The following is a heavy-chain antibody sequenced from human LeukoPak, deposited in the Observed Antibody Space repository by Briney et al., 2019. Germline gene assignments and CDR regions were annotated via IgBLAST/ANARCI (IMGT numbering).Heavy chain of an antibody. CDR2: MNHNSGNT. Sequence: ASVKVSCKASGYTFTSYAINWVRQATGQGLEWMGWMNHNSGNTGYAQKFQGRIIVSRNTSISTAYMELSSLTSEDTAIYYCARIAAAGNRRLNYWGQGTLVIVAS. CDR1: GYTFTSYA. J-gene: IGHJ4*02. CDR3: ARIAAAGNRRLNY. D-gene: IGHD6-13*01. V-gene: IGHV1-8*01.